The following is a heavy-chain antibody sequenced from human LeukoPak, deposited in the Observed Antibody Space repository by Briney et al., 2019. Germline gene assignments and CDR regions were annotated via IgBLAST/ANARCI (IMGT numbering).Heavy chain of an antibody. CDR1: GGSISSSNYY. Sequence: SETLSLTCTVSGGSISSSNYYWGWIRQPPGKGLEWIGSIYYSGSTYYNPSLKGRVTISVDTSKNQFSLKLSSVTAADTAVYYCARLMGELSLRYYYYMDVWGKGTTVTISS. CDR3: ARLMGELSLRYYYYMDV. CDR2: IYYSGST. D-gene: IGHD3-16*02. J-gene: IGHJ6*03. V-gene: IGHV4-39*01.